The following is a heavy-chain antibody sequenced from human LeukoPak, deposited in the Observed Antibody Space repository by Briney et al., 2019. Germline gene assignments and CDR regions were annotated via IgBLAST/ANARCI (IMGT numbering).Heavy chain of an antibody. CDR3: ARGWRDYDILTGHPFFDY. CDR1: GFTFSSYW. D-gene: IGHD3-9*01. V-gene: IGHV3-7*01. Sequence: PGGSLRLSCAASGFTFSSYWMSWVRQAPGKGLEWVANIKQDGSEKYYVDSVKGRFTISRDNAKNSLYLQMNSLRAEDTAVYYCARGWRDYDILTGHPFFDYWGQGTLVTVSS. J-gene: IGHJ4*02. CDR2: IKQDGSEK.